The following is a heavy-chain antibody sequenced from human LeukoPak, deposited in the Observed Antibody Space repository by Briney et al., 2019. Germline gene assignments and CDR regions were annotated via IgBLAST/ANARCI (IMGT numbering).Heavy chain of an antibody. CDR2: INTNTGNP. D-gene: IGHD2-15*01. Sequence: ASVKVSCKASGYTLTSYAMNWVRQAPGQGLEWMGWINTNTGNPTYAQGFTGRFVFSLDTSVSTAYLQISSLKAEDTAVYYCAREHYIVVVVAATPGYYYGMDVWGQGTTVTVSS. J-gene: IGHJ6*02. CDR3: AREHYIVVVVAATPGYYYGMDV. V-gene: IGHV7-4-1*02. CDR1: GYTLTSYA.